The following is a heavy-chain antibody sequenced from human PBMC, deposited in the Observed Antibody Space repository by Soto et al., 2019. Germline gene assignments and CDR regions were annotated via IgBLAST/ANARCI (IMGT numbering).Heavy chain of an antibody. V-gene: IGHV3-73*01. CDR2: IRSKANSYAT. CDR3: LVESIVVVPAARHYYGMDV. CDR1: GFTFSGSA. Sequence: GGSLRLSCAASGFTFSGSAMHWVRQASGKGLEWVGRIRSKANSYATAYAASVKGRFTISIDDSKNTAYLQMNSLKTEDTAVYYCLVESIVVVPAARHYYGMDVWGQGTTVTVSS. J-gene: IGHJ6*02. D-gene: IGHD2-2*01.